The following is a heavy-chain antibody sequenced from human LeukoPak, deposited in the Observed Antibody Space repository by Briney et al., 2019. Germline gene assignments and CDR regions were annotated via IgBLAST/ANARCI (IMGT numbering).Heavy chain of an antibody. Sequence: SETLSLTCTVSGGSVSSGSYYWSWIRQPPGKGLEWIRYIYYSGSTNYNPSLKSRVTISVDTSKNQFSLKLSSVTAADTAVYYCATGGGGSIGNWGQGTLVTVSS. J-gene: IGHJ4*02. CDR1: GGSVSSGSYY. CDR3: ATGGGGSIGN. CDR2: IYYSGST. D-gene: IGHD3-16*01. V-gene: IGHV4-61*01.